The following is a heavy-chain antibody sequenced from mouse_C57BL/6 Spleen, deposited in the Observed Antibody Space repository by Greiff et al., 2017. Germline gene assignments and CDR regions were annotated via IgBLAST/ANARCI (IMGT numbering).Heavy chain of an antibody. CDR3: ARGYYGSRGGYFDV. D-gene: IGHD1-1*01. J-gene: IGHJ1*03. Sequence: EVQLQQSVAELVRPGASVTLSCTASGFNIKNTYMHWVKQRPEQGLEWIGRIDPANGNTKYAPKFPGKATITDDTSSNTAYLQLSSLTAEDTAIYYCARGYYGSRGGYFDVWGTGTTVTVSS. CDR1: GFNIKNTY. V-gene: IGHV14-3*01. CDR2: IDPANGNT.